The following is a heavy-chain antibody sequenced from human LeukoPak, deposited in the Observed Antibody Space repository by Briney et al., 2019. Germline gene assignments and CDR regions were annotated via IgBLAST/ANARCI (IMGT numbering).Heavy chain of an antibody. Sequence: SETLSLTCTVSGGSISSSRYYWGWIRQPPGKGLEWIGSIYYSGSTYYNPSLKSRITISVDTSKNQFSLKLSSVTAADTAVYYCARGITGITATGSEWGQGTLVTVSS. CDR2: IYYSGST. CDR3: ARGITGITATGSE. CDR1: GGSISSSRYY. J-gene: IGHJ4*02. V-gene: IGHV4-39*07. D-gene: IGHD6-13*01.